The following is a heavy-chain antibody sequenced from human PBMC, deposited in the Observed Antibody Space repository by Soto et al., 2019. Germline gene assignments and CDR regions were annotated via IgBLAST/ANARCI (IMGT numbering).Heavy chain of an antibody. Sequence: VQLVESGGAVVQPGRSLRLSCAASGLTFSTYGFHWVRQAPGKGLEWVAVISNDVRNIHYAESVKGRFTISRDNSKKSLYLQMTSLSPNDTAVYYCVKDSLGGMTPVFMPGPAWGQGTLVTVSS. CDR3: VKDSLGGMTPVFMPGPA. CDR1: GLTFSTYG. D-gene: IGHD2-2*01. J-gene: IGHJ5*02. CDR2: ISNDVRNI. V-gene: IGHV3-30*18.